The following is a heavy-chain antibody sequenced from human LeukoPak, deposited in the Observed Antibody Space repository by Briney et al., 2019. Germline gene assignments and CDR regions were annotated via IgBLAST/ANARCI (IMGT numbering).Heavy chain of an antibody. V-gene: IGHV3-74*01. CDR2: LDSAGGGT. J-gene: IGHJ4*01. CDR3: ARDGFVGPVTAYLDF. CDR1: GFTLNRYP. Sequence: GVSLTLSCSASGFTLNRYPKHCARHAPGKGLEWVSRLDSAGGGTNYADSVRGRFTIFRDNVKSTLYLQMNSLRVEDTALYYCARDGFVGPVTAYLDFWGQETLVSVSS. D-gene: IGHD2-21*02.